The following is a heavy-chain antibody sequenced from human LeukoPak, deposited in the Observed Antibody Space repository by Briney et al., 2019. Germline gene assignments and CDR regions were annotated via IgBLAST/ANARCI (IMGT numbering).Heavy chain of an antibody. D-gene: IGHD1-14*01. CDR3: ARDNPPRTLDAFDI. J-gene: IGHJ3*02. Sequence: KPSETLSLTCTGSGGSISSYYWSWIRQPAGKGLEGIGRIYTSGSTNYNPSLKSRVTMSVDTSKNQFSLKLSSVTAADTAVYYCARDNPPRTLDAFDIWGQGTMVTVSS. V-gene: IGHV4-4*07. CDR2: IYTSGST. CDR1: GGSISSYY.